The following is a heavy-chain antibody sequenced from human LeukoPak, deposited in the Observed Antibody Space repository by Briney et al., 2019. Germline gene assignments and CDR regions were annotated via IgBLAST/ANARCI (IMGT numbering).Heavy chain of an antibody. D-gene: IGHD5-24*01. CDR3: TGHGSNSY. CDR1: GFTFSSYS. J-gene: IGHJ4*02. CDR2: MSGVGNT. V-gene: IGHV3-23*01. Sequence: GGSLRLSCAASGFTFSSYSMNWFRQAPGKGLEWVSDMSGVGNTYYAESVKGRFTISRDNFKNTFFLQMNSLRAEDTALYYATGHGSNSYWGQGALVAVSS.